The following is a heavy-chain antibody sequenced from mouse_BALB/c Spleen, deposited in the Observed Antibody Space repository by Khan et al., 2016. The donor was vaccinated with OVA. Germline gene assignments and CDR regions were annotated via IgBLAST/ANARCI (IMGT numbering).Heavy chain of an antibody. J-gene: IGHJ3*01. CDR3: ARGGYAVFAY. V-gene: IGHV1-77*01. Sequence: QVQLQQSGPELVRPGASVKMSCKASGYTFTDYIIHWVKQTTGQGLEWIGDISPGSGSTYYNEKFKGKATLTADKSSNTAYMQLSSLTSEDSAVDFCARGGYAVFAYWGQGTLVTVSA. CDR2: ISPGSGST. CDR1: GYTFTDYI. D-gene: IGHD2-14*01.